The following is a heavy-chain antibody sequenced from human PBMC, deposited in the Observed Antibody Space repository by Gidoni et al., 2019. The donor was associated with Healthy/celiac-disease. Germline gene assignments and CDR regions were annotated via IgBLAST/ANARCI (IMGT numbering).Heavy chain of an antibody. CDR1: GFPFRSYG. V-gene: IGHV3-33*01. D-gene: IGHD2-15*01. CDR3: ARAGYCSGGSCYPTTPGYYYYGMDV. J-gene: IGHJ6*02. Sequence: VQLVESGGVVVQPGRSLGLSCAASGFPFRSYGMHWVRTAPGKGLGWWAGIWYDGSNKYYADSVKCRFTISRDNSKNTLYLQMNSLRAEDTAVYYCARAGYCSGGSCYPTTPGYYYYGMDVWGQGTTVTFSS. CDR2: IWYDGSNK.